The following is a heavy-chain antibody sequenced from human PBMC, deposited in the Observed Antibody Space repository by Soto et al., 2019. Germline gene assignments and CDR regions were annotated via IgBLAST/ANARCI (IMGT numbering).Heavy chain of an antibody. CDR2: INPSGGST. Sequence: ASVKVSCKASGYTFTSYYMHWVRQAPGQGLEWMGIINPSGGSTSYAQKFQGRVTMTRDTSTSTVYMELSSLRSEDTAVYYCARESGSYNGYYYGMDVWGQGTTVTVSS. D-gene: IGHD1-26*01. J-gene: IGHJ6*02. CDR1: GYTFTSYY. CDR3: ARESGSYNGYYYGMDV. V-gene: IGHV1-46*01.